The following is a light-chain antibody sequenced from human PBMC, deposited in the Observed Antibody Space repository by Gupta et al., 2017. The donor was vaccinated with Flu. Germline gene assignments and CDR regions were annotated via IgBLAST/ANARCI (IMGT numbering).Light chain of an antibody. J-gene: IGKJ4*01. CDR2: GAS. CDR3: QPPGLT. Sequence: EIVLTQSPGTLSLSPGERATLSCRASQSVSSSYLAWYQQKPGQAPRLLIYGASSRATGIPDRVSGSGSGTDFTLTISRLEPEDFAVYYCQPPGLTFGGGTKVEIK. V-gene: IGKV3-20*01. CDR1: QSVSSSY.